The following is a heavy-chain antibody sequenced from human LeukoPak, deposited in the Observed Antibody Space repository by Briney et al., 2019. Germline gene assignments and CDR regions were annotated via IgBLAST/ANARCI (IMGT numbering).Heavy chain of an antibody. CDR1: GFTFSSYT. CDR2: ITSSSTTT. CDR3: ARDRRVDGDPIDY. J-gene: IGHJ4*02. Sequence: GSLRLSCAASGFTFSSYTMHWVRQAPGKGLEWVSYITSSSTTTHYADSVKGRFTISRDNAKNSLYLQMTSLGAEDTAVYYCARDRRVDGDPIDYWGQGTLVIVSS. D-gene: IGHD4-17*01. V-gene: IGHV3-48*01.